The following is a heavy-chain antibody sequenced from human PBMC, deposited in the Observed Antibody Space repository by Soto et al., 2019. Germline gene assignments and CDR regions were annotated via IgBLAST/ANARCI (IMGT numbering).Heavy chain of an antibody. CDR3: ARSRTTVTPSGFQH. V-gene: IGHV4-59*01. CDR2: IYYSGST. J-gene: IGHJ1*01. CDR1: GGSISPYY. D-gene: IGHD4-17*01. Sequence: SETLSLTCTVSGGSISPYYWSWIRQPPGKGLEWVGYIYYSGSTNYNPSLKSRVTISVDTSKNQFSLKLSSVTAADTAVYYCARSRTTVTPSGFQHWGQGNLVTVSS.